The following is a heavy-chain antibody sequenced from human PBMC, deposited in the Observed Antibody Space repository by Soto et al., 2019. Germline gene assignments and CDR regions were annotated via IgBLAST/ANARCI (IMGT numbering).Heavy chain of an antibody. J-gene: IGHJ4*02. CDR3: ARGYYGSESGGYYFDF. V-gene: IGHV4-61*01. D-gene: IGHD3-10*01. CDR1: GGSVSSDSHY. CDR2: IYYSGSN. Sequence: SETLSLTCAVSGGSVSSDSHYWSWIRQPQGKGLVWIGYIYYSGSNNYNHSLKSRVIISVATSKNQFSLNVSSVTGAATAVYYCARGYYGSESGGYYFDFWGQGTLVTVSS.